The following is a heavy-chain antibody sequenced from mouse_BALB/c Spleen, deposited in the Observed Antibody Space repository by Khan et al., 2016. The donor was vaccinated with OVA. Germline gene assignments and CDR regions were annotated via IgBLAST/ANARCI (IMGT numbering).Heavy chain of an antibody. V-gene: IGHV3-8*02. D-gene: IGHD2-14*01. CDR3: ARSTYRYAFVY. CDR2: IIYTGYT. CDR1: GDSITSGY. J-gene: IGHJ3*01. Sequence: EVQLPASVPRLVKPSQTLSLTCSVTGDSITSGYWNWIRKFPGNRLEYMGYIIYTGYTYYNPSLKSRISITRHTSKNQYYLQLNSVTDEDTATYYCARSTYRYAFVYWGQGTLVTVSA.